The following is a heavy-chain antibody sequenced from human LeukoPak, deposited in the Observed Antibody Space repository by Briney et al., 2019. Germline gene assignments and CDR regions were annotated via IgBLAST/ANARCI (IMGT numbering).Heavy chain of an antibody. J-gene: IGHJ4*02. D-gene: IGHD3-10*01. V-gene: IGHV1-46*01. CDR1: GYTFTSYY. CDR2: INPSGGST. Sequence: ASVKVSCKASGYTFTSYYMHWVRQAPGQGLEWMGIINPSGGSTSYAQKFQGRVTMTRDMSTSTVYMELSSLRSDDTAVYYCARGAYHYGLGSYYFDYWGQGTLVTVSS. CDR3: ARGAYHYGLGSYYFDY.